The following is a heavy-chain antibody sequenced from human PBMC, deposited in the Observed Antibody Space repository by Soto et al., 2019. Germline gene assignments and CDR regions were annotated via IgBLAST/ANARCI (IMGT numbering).Heavy chain of an antibody. CDR3: AKAYYYGSGSYYPCFDY. CDR1: GFTFSSYG. Sequence: QVQLVESGGGVVQPGRSLRLSCAASGFTFSSYGMHWVRQAPGKGLEWVAVISYDGSNKYYADSVKGRFTISRDNAKNTRYLQRICLNAEDTSVYYCAKAYYYGSGSYYPCFDYWGKRTLVTVSS. V-gene: IGHV3-30*18. J-gene: IGHJ4*02. D-gene: IGHD3-10*01. CDR2: ISYDGSNK.